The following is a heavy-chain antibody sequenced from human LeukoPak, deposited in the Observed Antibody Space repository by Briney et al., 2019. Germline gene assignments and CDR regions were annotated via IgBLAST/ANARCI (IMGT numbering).Heavy chain of an antibody. CDR1: GFTFSNYG. CDR2: ISYDGSNK. D-gene: IGHD3-10*01. Sequence: GGSLRLSCAASGFTFSNYGMHWVRQAPGKGLEWVAVISYDGSNKYYADSVKGRFTISRDNSKNTLYLQMNSLRAEDTAVYYCAKTRGFMVRGVISAFDIWGQGTMVTVSS. J-gene: IGHJ3*02. V-gene: IGHV3-30*18. CDR3: AKTRGFMVRGVISAFDI.